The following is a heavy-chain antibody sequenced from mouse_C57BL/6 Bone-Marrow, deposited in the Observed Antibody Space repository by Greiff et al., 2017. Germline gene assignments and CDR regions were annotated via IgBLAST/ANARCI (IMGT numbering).Heavy chain of an antibody. V-gene: IGHV5-9-1*02. J-gene: IGHJ3*01. CDR2: ISSGGDYI. Sequence: EVKVVESGEGLVKPGGSLKLSCAASGFTFSSYAMSWVRQTPEKRLEWVAYISSGGDYIYYADTVKGRFTISRDNARNTLYLQMSSLKSEDTAMYYCTRYGYQFAYWGQGTLVTVSA. CDR3: TRYGYQFAY. CDR1: GFTFSSYA. D-gene: IGHD2-2*01.